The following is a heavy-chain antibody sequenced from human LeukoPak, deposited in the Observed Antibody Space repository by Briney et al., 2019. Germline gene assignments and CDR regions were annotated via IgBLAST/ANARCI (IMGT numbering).Heavy chain of an antibody. J-gene: IGHJ4*02. CDR2: IYRGDST. CDR3: ARGGQSYGSGSYYSYYFDS. CDR1: GFTFSSYA. V-gene: IGHV3-53*01. D-gene: IGHD3-10*01. Sequence: GGSLRLSCAASGFTFSSYARHWVRQAPGKGLEGVSVIYRGDSTYYADSVRGRFTISRDNSKNTLYLQMNNLRVEDTAVYYCARGGQSYGSGSYYSYYFDSWGQGTLVTVSS.